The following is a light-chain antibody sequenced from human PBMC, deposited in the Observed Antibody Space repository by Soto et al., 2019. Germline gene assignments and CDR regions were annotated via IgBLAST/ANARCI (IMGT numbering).Light chain of an antibody. V-gene: IGKV1-9*01. CDR1: QGISSY. J-gene: IGKJ4*01. CDR3: QQLSTPPRLT. CDR2: AAS. Sequence: IQLTQSPSSLSASVGDRVTITCRASQGISSYLAWYQQKPGKAPKLLIYAASTLQSGVPDRFSGSGSGTDFAPTISNRQPEDVAVYYCQQLSTPPRLTLGGGTKVEIK.